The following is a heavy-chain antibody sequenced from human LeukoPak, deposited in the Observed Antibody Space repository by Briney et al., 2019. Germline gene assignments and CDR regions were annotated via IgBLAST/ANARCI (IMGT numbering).Heavy chain of an antibody. V-gene: IGHV3-30-3*01. CDR1: GFTFSSYA. J-gene: IGHJ4*02. Sequence: PGGSLRLSCAASGFTFSSYAMHWVRQAPGKGLEWVAVISYDGSNKYYADSVKGRFTISRDNAKNSLYLQMNSLRDEDTAVYYCARDGQWLVRFDYWGQGTLVTVSS. CDR3: ARDGQWLVRFDY. CDR2: ISYDGSNK. D-gene: IGHD6-19*01.